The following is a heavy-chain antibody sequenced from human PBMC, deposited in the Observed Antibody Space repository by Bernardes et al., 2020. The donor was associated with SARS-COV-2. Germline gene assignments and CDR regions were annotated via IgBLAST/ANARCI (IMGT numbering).Heavy chain of an antibody. CDR3: ARRGSSFPYYYYYYYMDV. D-gene: IGHD6-6*01. CDR2: IYYSGST. V-gene: IGHV4-59*08. Sequence: SETLSLTCTVSGGSISSYYWSWIRQPPGKGLEWIGYIYYSGSTNYNPSLKSRVTISVDTSKNQFSLKLSSVTAADTAVYYCARRGSSFPYYYYYYYMDVWGKGTTVTVSS. CDR1: GGSISSYY. J-gene: IGHJ6*03.